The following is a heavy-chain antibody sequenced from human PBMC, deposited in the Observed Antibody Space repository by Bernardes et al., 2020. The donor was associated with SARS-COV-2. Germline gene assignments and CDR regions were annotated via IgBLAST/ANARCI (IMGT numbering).Heavy chain of an antibody. J-gene: IGHJ4*02. D-gene: IGHD6-19*01. CDR2: IKQDGSEK. CDR3: ARDISPHEIAVSDY. V-gene: IGHV3-7*04. Sequence: GGSLRLSCAASGFTFSSYWMSWVRQAPGKGLEWVANIKQDGSEKYYVDSVKGRFTISRDNAKNSLYLQMNSLRAEDTAVYYCARDISPHEIAVSDYWGQGTLVTVSS. CDR1: GFTFSSYW.